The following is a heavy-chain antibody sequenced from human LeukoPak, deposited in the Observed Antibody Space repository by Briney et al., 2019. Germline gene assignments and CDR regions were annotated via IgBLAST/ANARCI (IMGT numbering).Heavy chain of an antibody. CDR1: GGSISSYY. D-gene: IGHD4-23*01. Sequence: PSETLSLTCTVSGGSISSYYWSWIRQPPGKGLEWIGYIYYSGSTNYNPSLKSRVTISVDTSKNRFSLKLSSVTAADTAVYYCARGDYGGSDYWGQGTLVTVSS. V-gene: IGHV4-59*01. CDR2: IYYSGST. CDR3: ARGDYGGSDY. J-gene: IGHJ4*02.